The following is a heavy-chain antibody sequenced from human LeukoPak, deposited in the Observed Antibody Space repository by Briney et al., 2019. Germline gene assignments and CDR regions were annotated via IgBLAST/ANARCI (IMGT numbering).Heavy chain of an antibody. CDR2: TYYRSKWST. D-gene: IGHD2-15*01. CDR3: ARWVSGSPDY. CDR1: GDSVSSKIAA. J-gene: IGHJ4*02. Sequence: SQTLSLTCAISGDSVSSKIAAWNWIRQSPSRGLEWLGRTYYRSKWSTDYAVYVKSRITVNPDTSKNQFYLQLNSVTPDDTGVYYCARWVSGSPDYWGQGTLVTVSS. V-gene: IGHV6-1*01.